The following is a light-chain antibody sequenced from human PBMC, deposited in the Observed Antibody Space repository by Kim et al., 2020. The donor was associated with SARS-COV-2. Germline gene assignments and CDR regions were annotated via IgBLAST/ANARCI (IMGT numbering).Light chain of an antibody. CDR3: QQSYSTPYT. Sequence: SASVGNRVTITCRASQGITRYLNGYQQKPGKAPKLLIYVSASLQSGVPPRFTGSGSGTDFTLTISSLQREHFATYYCQQSYSTPYTFGQGTKLEI. CDR2: VSA. V-gene: IGKV1-39*01. J-gene: IGKJ2*01. CDR1: QGITRY.